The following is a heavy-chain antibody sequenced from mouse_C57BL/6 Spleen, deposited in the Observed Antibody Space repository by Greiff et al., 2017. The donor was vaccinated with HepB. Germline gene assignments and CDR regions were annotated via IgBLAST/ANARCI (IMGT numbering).Heavy chain of an antibody. V-gene: IGHV1-18*01. CDR2: INPNNGGT. Sequence: VQLQQSGPELVKPGASVKIPCKASGYTFTDYNMDWVKQSHGKSLEWIGDINPNNGGTIYNQKFKGKATLTVDKSSSTADMELRSLTSEDTAVYYCARSITTVVADAMDYWGQGTSVTVSS. J-gene: IGHJ4*01. CDR1: GYTFTDYN. D-gene: IGHD1-1*01. CDR3: ARSITTVVADAMDY.